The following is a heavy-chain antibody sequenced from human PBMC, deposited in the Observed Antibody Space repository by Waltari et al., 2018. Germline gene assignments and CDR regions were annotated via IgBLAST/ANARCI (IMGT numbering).Heavy chain of an antibody. D-gene: IGHD3-22*01. CDR1: GGSIGSYY. V-gene: IGHV4-59*01. CDR2: IYYSGST. Sequence: QVQLQESGPGLVKPSETLSLTCTVSGGSIGSYYWSWIRQPPGKGLEWIGYIYYSGSTNYNPSLKSRVTIAVDTSKNQFSLKLSSVTAADTAVYYCARMYYYDSSGYFDYWGQGTLVTVSS. J-gene: IGHJ4*02. CDR3: ARMYYYDSSGYFDY.